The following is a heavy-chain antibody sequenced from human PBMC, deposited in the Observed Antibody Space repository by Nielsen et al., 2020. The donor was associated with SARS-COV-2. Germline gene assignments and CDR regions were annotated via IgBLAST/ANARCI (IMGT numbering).Heavy chain of an antibody. J-gene: IGHJ5*02. Sequence: SETLSLTCTVSGGSISSSSYYWGWIRQPPGKGLEWIGSIYYSGSTYYNPSLKSRVTISVDKSKNQFSLKLSSVTAADTAVYYCARLYSYGHNWFDPWGQGTLVTVSS. CDR1: GGSISSSSYY. D-gene: IGHD5-18*01. CDR2: IYYSGST. CDR3: ARLYSYGHNWFDP. V-gene: IGHV4-39*07.